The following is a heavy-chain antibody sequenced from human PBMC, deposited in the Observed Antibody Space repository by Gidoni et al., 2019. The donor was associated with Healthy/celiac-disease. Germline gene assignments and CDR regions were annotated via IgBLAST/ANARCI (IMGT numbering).Heavy chain of an antibody. CDR3: ARDYGDGGQGYWYFDL. Sequence: QVQLHESGPGLAKPSGSLSPTCAVSGGSISSTNRGSWVRQPPGKGLEWIGEIYHSGSTNYNPSLKSRVTISVDKSKNQFSLKLSSVTAADTAMYYCARDYGDGGQGYWYFDLWGRGTLVTVSS. J-gene: IGHJ2*01. CDR1: GGSISSTNR. CDR2: IYHSGST. D-gene: IGHD4-17*01. V-gene: IGHV4-4*02.